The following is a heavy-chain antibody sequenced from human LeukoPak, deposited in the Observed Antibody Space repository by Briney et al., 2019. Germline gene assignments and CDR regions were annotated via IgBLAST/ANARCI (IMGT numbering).Heavy chain of an antibody. CDR3: ARDGDTVLTRGYYYYMDV. V-gene: IGHV3-23*01. D-gene: IGHD4-23*01. CDR2: ISGSGGNT. J-gene: IGHJ6*03. CDR1: GFTFSSYA. Sequence: PGGSLRLSCAASGFTFSSYAMGWVRQAPGKGLEWVSGISGSGGNTYYADSVKGRFTISRDNSKNTLYLQMNSLRAEDTALYYCARDGDTVLTRGYYYYMDVWGKGTTVTVSS.